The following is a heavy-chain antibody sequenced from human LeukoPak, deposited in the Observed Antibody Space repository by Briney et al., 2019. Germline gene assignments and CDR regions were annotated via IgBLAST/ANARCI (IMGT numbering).Heavy chain of an antibody. Sequence: SETLSLTCAVYGGSFSGYYWSWIRQPPGEGLEWIGEINHSGSTNYNPSLKSRVTISVGTSKNQFSLKLSSVTAADTAVYYCARGGSTYCGGDCYGYWGQGTLVTVSS. J-gene: IGHJ4*02. CDR3: ARGGSTYCGGDCYGY. D-gene: IGHD2-21*01. V-gene: IGHV4-34*01. CDR2: INHSGST. CDR1: GGSFSGYY.